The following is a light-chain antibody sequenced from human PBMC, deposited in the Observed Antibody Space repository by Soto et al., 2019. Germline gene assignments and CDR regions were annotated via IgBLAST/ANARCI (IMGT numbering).Light chain of an antibody. CDR1: SSDVGGYNY. V-gene: IGLV2-14*01. Sequence: QSVLTQPASMSGSPGQSITISCTGTSSDVGGYNYVSWYQQHPGKAPKLIIYEVSDRPSGVSNRFSGSKSGNTASLTISGLQAEDEAEYYCSSYTNINTRAGVFGTGTKLTVL. J-gene: IGLJ1*01. CDR2: EVS. CDR3: SSYTNINTRAGV.